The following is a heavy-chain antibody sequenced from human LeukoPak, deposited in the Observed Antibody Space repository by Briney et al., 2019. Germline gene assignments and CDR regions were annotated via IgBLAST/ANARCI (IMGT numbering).Heavy chain of an antibody. CDR2: ISGSGGSA. CDR3: AKEGARGEAVAGTVWFDP. D-gene: IGHD6-19*01. Sequence: GGSLRLSCAASGFTFSSYAMTWVRQAPGKGLEWVSAISGSGGSAYYADSVRGRFTISRDNSKNSLYLQMKSLRAEDTAVYYCAKEGARGEAVAGTVWFDPGGGGTLVTVSS. J-gene: IGHJ5*02. CDR1: GFTFSSYA. V-gene: IGHV3-23*01.